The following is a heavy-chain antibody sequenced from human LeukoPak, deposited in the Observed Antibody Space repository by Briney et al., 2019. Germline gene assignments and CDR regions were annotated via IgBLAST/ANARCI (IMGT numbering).Heavy chain of an antibody. CDR1: GYTFTSYY. J-gene: IGHJ4*02. D-gene: IGHD3-16*01. Sequence: ASVKVSCKASGYTFTSYYMHWVRQAPGQGLEWMGIINPTGGSTNYAQKLQGRVTMTRDTSTSTVYMELSSLSSEDTAVYYCARNLGVGDYWGQGTLVTVSS. CDR2: INPTGGST. CDR3: ARNLGVGDY. V-gene: IGHV1-46*01.